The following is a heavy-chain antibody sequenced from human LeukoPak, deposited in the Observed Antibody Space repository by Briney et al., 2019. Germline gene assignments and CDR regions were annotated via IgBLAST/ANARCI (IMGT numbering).Heavy chain of an antibody. D-gene: IGHD3-16*01. Sequence: GGSLRLSCAASGFTFSSYAMSWVRQAPGKGLEWVSAISGSGGSTYYADSVKGRSTISRDNSKNTLYLQMNSLRAEDTAVYYCAKDPTIMITFLWGQGTLVTVSS. J-gene: IGHJ4*02. CDR3: AKDPTIMITFL. V-gene: IGHV3-23*01. CDR1: GFTFSSYA. CDR2: ISGSGGST.